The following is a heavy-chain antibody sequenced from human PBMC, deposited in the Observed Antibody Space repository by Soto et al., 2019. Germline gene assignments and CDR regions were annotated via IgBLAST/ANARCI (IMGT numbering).Heavy chain of an antibody. CDR1: GGSFSDYY. V-gene: IGHV4-34*01. CDR3: ARGEDDFWSNQIHWFDP. Sequence: QVQLQQWGAGLLKPSETLSLTCAVYGGSFSDYYWSWIRQPPEMGLEFIGEIDHSGRTNYSPSLKSRVTISVDTSKNQFSLKLRSVTAADTAVYYCARGEDDFWSNQIHWFDPWGQGTLVTVSS. J-gene: IGHJ5*02. CDR2: IDHSGRT. D-gene: IGHD3-3*01.